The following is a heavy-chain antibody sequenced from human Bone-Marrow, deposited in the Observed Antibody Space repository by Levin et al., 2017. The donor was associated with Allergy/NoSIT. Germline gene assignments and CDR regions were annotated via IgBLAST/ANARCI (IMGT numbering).Heavy chain of an antibody. Sequence: KISCKASGGTFSSYAISWVRQAPGQGLEWMGGIIPIFGTANYAQKFQGRVTITADESTSTAYMELSSLRSEDTAVYYCATPDDYGDYSFDYWGQGTLVTVSS. D-gene: IGHD4-17*01. J-gene: IGHJ4*02. CDR3: ATPDDYGDYSFDY. CDR1: GGTFSSYA. V-gene: IGHV1-69*01. CDR2: IIPIFGTA.